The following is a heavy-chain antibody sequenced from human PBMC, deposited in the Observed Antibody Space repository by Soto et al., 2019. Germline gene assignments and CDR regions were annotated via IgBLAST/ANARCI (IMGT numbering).Heavy chain of an antibody. D-gene: IGHD3-22*01. V-gene: IGHV4-30-4*01. J-gene: IGHJ4*02. CDR2: IYYSGST. Sequence: PSETPCLTWTVAWGSSGSGGDCWSWIRQPPGKGLEWIGYIYYSGSTYYNPSLKSRVTISVDTSKNQFSLKLSSVTAADTAVYYCARVGGYDSSGYYYFDYWGQGTLVTVSS. CDR1: WGSSGSGGDC. CDR3: ARVGGYDSSGYYYFDY.